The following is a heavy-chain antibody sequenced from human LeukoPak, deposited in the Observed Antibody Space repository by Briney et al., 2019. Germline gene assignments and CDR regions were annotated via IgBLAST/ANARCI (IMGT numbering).Heavy chain of an antibody. D-gene: IGHD3-10*01. CDR3: ASSMVWGLYYFHY. CDR1: GVSISTYS. J-gene: IGHJ4*02. Sequence: SETLSLTCTVSGVSISTYSWTWIRQPAGRGLEWIGRVSTTGSTDYNPSLKSRVTMSVDTSKNQFFLKLSSVTAADTAIYFCASSMVWGLYYFHYWGQGTLVTVSS. V-gene: IGHV4-4*07. CDR2: VSTTGST.